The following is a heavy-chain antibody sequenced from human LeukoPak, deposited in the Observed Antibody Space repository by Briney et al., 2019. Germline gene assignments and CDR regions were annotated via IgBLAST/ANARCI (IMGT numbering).Heavy chain of an antibody. V-gene: IGHV4-59*08. D-gene: IGHD3-10*01. J-gene: IGHJ4*02. Sequence: SETLSLTCTVSGGSSNISYWSWIRQPPGKGLEWIGYIYYRGSTNYNPSLKSRVTMSVDTSKNQFSLRLSSVTAADTAVYYCARHGSSYSFDCWGQGTLVTVSS. CDR2: IYYRGST. CDR1: GGSSNISY. CDR3: ARHGSSYSFDC.